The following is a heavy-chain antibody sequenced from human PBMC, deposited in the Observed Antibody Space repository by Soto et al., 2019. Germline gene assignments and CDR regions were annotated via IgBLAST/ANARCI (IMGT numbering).Heavy chain of an antibody. CDR1: GYTFTSYG. Sequence: QVQLVQSGAEVKKPGASVKVSCKASGYTFTSYGISWVRQAPGQGLEWMGWISAYNGNTNYAQKLQGIVTMTTDTSTSTAYMELRSLRSDDTAVYYCARRYYDILTGLIYYGMDVWGQGNTVTVSS. V-gene: IGHV1-18*01. CDR2: ISAYNGNT. CDR3: ARRYYDILTGLIYYGMDV. D-gene: IGHD3-9*01. J-gene: IGHJ6*02.